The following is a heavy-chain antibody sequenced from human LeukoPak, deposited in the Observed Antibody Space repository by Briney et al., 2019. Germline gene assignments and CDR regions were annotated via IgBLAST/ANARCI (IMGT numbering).Heavy chain of an antibody. V-gene: IGHV1-69*05. CDR1: GGTFSSYA. CDR3: ARDETDYGGNLEGAFDI. Sequence: SVKVSCKASGGTFSSYAISWVRQAPGQGLEWMGGIIPIFGTANYAQKLQGRVTITTDESTSTAYMELSSLRSEDTAVYYCARDETDYGGNLEGAFDIWGQGTMVTVSS. D-gene: IGHD4-23*01. J-gene: IGHJ3*02. CDR2: IIPIFGTA.